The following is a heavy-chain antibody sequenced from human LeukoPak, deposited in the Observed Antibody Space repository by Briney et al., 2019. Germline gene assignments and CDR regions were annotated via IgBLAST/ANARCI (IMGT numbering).Heavy chain of an antibody. V-gene: IGHV1-18*04. CDR1: GYTFTGYY. CDR3: ARHLVGATGPFDI. CDR2: ISAYNGNT. J-gene: IGHJ3*02. Sequence: ASVKVSCKASGYTFTGYYMHWVRQAPGQGLEWMGWISAYNGNTNYAQKLQGRVTMTTDTSTSTAYMELRSLRSDDTAVYYCARHLVGATGPFDIWGQGTMVTVSS. D-gene: IGHD1-26*01.